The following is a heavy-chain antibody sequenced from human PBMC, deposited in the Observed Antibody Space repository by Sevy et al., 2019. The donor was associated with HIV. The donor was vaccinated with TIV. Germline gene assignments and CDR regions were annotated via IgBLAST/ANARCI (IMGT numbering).Heavy chain of an antibody. V-gene: IGHV3-15*01. D-gene: IGHD3-16*02. CDR3: TTGLGSGIPMITFGGVIVNAFDI. CDR2: IKSKTDGGTT. CDR1: GFTFSNAW. Sequence: GGSLRLSCAAPGFTFSNAWMSWVRQAPGKGLEWVGRIKSKTDGGTTDYAAPVKGRFTISRDDSKNTLYLQMNSLKTEDTAVYYCTTGLGSGIPMITFGGVIVNAFDIWGQGTMVTVSS. J-gene: IGHJ3*02.